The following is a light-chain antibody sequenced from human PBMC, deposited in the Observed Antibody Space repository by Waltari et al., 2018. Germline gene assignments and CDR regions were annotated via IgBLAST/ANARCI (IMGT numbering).Light chain of an antibody. CDR2: DVN. CDR3: CSYAGSSTFYV. CDR1: SSDVGGYNY. V-gene: IGLV2-11*01. J-gene: IGLJ1*01. Sequence: QSALTQPRSVSGSPGQSVTISCIGTSSDVGGYNYVSWYPQYPGKAPKLVLYDVNKRPSGVPDRFSVSKSGNTASLTISGLQAEDEADYYCCSYAGSSTFYVFGSGTEVTV.